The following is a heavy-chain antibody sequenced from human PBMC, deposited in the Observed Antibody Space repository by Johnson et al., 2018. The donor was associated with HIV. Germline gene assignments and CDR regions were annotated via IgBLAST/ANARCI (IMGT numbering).Heavy chain of an antibody. Sequence: QVQLVESGGGVVQPGRSLRLSCAASGFTFSYYAMHWVRQVPGKGLEWVAVISYDGTNKYYANSVKGRFTISRDNSKNSLYLQMNSLRVEDTAVYYCARDHGQLWLLPAFDIWGQGTMVTVSS. J-gene: IGHJ3*02. CDR2: ISYDGTNK. V-gene: IGHV3-30-3*01. D-gene: IGHD5-18*01. CDR1: GFTFSYYA. CDR3: ARDHGQLWLLPAFDI.